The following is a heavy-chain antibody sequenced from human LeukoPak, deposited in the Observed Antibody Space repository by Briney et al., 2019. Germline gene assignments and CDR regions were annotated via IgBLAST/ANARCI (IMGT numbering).Heavy chain of an antibody. J-gene: IGHJ6*03. V-gene: IGHV4-34*01. CDR2: INHSGST. D-gene: IGHD7-27*01. CDR3: ARLLGTNPYYYYYYYMDV. Sequence: SETLSLTCAVYGGSFSGYFWSWIRQPPGKGLEWIGEINHSGSTNYNPSLKSRVTISVDTSKNQFSLKLSSVTAADTAVYYCARLLGTNPYYYYYYYMDVWGKGTTVTISS. CDR1: GGSFSGYF.